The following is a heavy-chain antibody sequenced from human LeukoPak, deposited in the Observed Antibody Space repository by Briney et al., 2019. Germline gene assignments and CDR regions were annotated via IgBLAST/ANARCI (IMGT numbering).Heavy chain of an antibody. CDR1: GLTLTNYS. J-gene: IGHJ3*01. D-gene: IGHD3-22*01. V-gene: IGHV3-21*06. CDR3: AAFCYDSSGYRSFDF. CDR2: ISSSGNYM. Sequence: PGGSLRLSCAASGLTLTNYSMNWVRQAPGKGLEWVSSISSSGNYMYYADTVKGRFTISRDNAKSSLSLQMCSLRAEDTAVYYCAAFCYDSSGYRSFDFWGQGTMVTVSS.